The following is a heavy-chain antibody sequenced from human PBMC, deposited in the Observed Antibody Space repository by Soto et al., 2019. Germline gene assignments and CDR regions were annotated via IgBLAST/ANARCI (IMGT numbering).Heavy chain of an antibody. J-gene: IGHJ6*02. V-gene: IGHV5-51*01. D-gene: IGHD3-16*01. Sequence: PGESLKISCKGSGYSFTSYWIGWVRQMPGKGLEWMGIIYPGDSDTRYSPSFQGQVTISADKSISTAYLQWSSLKASDTARYYCARRVAHDPLVGAYGMDVWGQGTTVTVSS. CDR3: ARRVAHDPLVGAYGMDV. CDR2: IYPGDSDT. CDR1: GYSFTSYW.